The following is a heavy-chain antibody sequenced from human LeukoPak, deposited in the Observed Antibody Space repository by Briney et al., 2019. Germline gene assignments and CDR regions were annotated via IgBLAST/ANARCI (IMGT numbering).Heavy chain of an antibody. J-gene: IGHJ4*02. V-gene: IGHV4-39*07. D-gene: IGHD3-22*01. CDR1: GGSISSSSYY. Sequence: PSETLSLTCTVSGGSISSSSYYWGWIRQPPGKGLEWIGSIYYSGSTYYNPSLKSRVTISVDTSKNQFSLKLSSVTAADTAVYYCASINYYDSSGYLDYWGQGTLVTVSS. CDR3: ASINYYDSSGYLDY. CDR2: IYYSGST.